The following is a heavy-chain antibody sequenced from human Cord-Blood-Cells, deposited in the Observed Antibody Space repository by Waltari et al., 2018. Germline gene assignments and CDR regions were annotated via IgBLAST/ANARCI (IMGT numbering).Heavy chain of an antibody. V-gene: IGHV4-34*01. CDR1: GGSFSGYY. D-gene: IGHD3-22*01. CDR2: INQSRST. Sequence: QVQLQQWGAGLLKPSEPLSLTCDVSGGSFSGYYWSWIRQTPGTGLEWIGEINQSRSTNYNPARKIRVTISVDTSKNQFSLKRSSLTAADTAVYYCASITHYYDSSGYYEYFQHWGQGTLVTVSS. J-gene: IGHJ1*01. CDR3: ASITHYYDSSGYYEYFQH.